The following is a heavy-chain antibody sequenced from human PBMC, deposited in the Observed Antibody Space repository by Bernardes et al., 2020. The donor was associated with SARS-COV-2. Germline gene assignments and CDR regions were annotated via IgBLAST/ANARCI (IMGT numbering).Heavy chain of an antibody. CDR2: IYWDGNE. V-gene: IGHV2-5*02. CDR3: AHNNEWDLLHSAFDI. J-gene: IGHJ3*02. D-gene: IGHD1-26*01. Sequence: SGPTLVKPTQTLTLTCSFSGFSLSTSGGGVGWIRQPPGPALEWLALIYWDGNERYSPFLKNRLTITKDTSKNQVVLTMTNMDPVDTATYYCAHNNEWDLLHSAFDIWGPGTLVTVSS. CDR1: GFSLSTSGGG.